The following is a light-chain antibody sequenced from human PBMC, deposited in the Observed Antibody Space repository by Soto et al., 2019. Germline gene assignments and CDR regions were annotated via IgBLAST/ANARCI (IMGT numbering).Light chain of an antibody. CDR3: TLHYTGTLG. CDR1: TGAVTTGSY. V-gene: IGLV7-43*01. J-gene: IGLJ3*02. Sequence: QAVVTQESSRTVSPGGTVTLTCASSTGAVTTGSYANWFQQKPGQAPRSLIYRTSDKHPWTPARFSGALLGDRAALTLSGVQPEDEDDYYCTLHYTGTLGFGGGTKRTVL. CDR2: RTS.